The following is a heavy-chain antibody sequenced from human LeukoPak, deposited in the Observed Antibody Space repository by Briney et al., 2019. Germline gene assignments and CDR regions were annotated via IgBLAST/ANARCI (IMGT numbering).Heavy chain of an antibody. V-gene: IGHV4-38-2*02. D-gene: IGHD2/OR15-2a*01. CDR3: ARGNPYLDY. Sequence: SETLSLTCTVSGYSISSGYYWGWIRQPPGKGLEWIGSIYHSGSTYYNPSLKSRVTISVDTSKNQFSLKLSSVTVADTAVYYCARGNPYLDYWGQGTLVTVSS. CDR1: GYSISSGYY. CDR2: IYHSGST. J-gene: IGHJ4*02.